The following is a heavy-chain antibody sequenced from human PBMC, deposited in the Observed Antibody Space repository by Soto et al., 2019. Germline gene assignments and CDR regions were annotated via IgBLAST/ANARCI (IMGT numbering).Heavy chain of an antibody. CDR3: ATGPMTTVTTPIFDY. CDR2: FDPEDGET. V-gene: IGHV1-24*01. D-gene: IGHD4-17*01. J-gene: IGHJ4*02. CDR1: GYTLTDLS. Sequence: XVTVSYLVSGYTLTDLSMHWVRHAPGKGLEWMGGFDPEDGETIYAQKFQGRVTMTEDTSTDTAYMELSSLRSADTAVYYCATGPMTTVTTPIFDYWGQGTLVTVSS.